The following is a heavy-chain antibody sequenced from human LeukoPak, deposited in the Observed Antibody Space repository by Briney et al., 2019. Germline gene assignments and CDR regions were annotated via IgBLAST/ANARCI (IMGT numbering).Heavy chain of an antibody. V-gene: IGHV4-31*03. CDR1: ACTSSSGGYY. CDR3: ASDKGGSHYDILPGYYDAFDI. CDR2: IYYSGSA. J-gene: IGHJ3*02. D-gene: IGHD3-9*01. Sequence: SQTLSLTCTVSACTSSSGGYYWSWIGQGPGKGREWIGYIYYSGSAQYNPSLKSRVTISVDTSKNQFSLKLSSLTAADTAVYYCASDKGGSHYDILPGYYDAFDIWGQGTMVTVSS.